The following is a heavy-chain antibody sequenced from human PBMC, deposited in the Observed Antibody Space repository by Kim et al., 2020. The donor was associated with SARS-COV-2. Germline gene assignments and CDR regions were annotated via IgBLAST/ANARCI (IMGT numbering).Heavy chain of an antibody. V-gene: IGHV3-23*03. Sequence: VKGRFTIARDNSKTTLNLQRNSLSAEDTAVYYCAKGELRYFDWLQPFDYWGQGTLVTVSS. CDR3: AKGELRYFDWLQPFDY. D-gene: IGHD3-9*01. J-gene: IGHJ4*02.